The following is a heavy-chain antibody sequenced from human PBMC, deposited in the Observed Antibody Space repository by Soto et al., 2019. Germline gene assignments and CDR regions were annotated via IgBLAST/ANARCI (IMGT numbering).Heavy chain of an antibody. CDR2: ISSNGGTT. D-gene: IGHD6-19*01. J-gene: IGHJ1*01. CDR3: VKDPGAVTGDEYFQH. Sequence: GGSLRLSCSASGFTFSSYEMPWVRQAPGKGLEYASGISSNGGTTYYVDSVKGRFIISRDNSKNTLYLQMTSLKTEDTAAYYCVKDPGAVTGDEYFQHWGLGTLVTVSS. V-gene: IGHV3-64D*06. CDR1: GFTFSSYE.